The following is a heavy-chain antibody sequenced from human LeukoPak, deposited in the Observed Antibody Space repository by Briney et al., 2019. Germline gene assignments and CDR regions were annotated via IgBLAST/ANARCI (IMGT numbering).Heavy chain of an antibody. Sequence: GRSLRLSCAASGFTFDDYAMHWVRQAPGKGLEWVSGISWNSGSIGYADSVKGRFTISRDNAKNPLYLQMNSLRAEDTALYYCAKDSGNSYYFDYWGQGTLVTVSS. D-gene: IGHD4-23*01. J-gene: IGHJ4*02. CDR3: AKDSGNSYYFDY. CDR1: GFTFDDYA. V-gene: IGHV3-9*01. CDR2: ISWNSGSI.